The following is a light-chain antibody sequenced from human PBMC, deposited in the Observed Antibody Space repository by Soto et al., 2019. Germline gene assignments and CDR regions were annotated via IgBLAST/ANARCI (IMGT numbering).Light chain of an antibody. CDR3: AAWDDSLNGPV. V-gene: IGLV1-44*01. J-gene: IGLJ3*02. CDR2: SNH. CDR1: NSNIGSHT. Sequence: QAVVTQPPSVSGTPGQRVTISCSGSNSNIGSHTVHWYQQLPGTAPKLIIYSNHQRPSGVPDRFSGSRSGTSASLAISGLQSEDEADYYCAAWDDSLNGPVFGGGTKLTVL.